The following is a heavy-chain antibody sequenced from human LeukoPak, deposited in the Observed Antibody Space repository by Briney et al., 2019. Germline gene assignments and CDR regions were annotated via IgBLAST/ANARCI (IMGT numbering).Heavy chain of an antibody. CDR2: ISYDGSNK. CDR3: VKNCQAYSYFPHWFDP. V-gene: IGHV3-30*18. J-gene: IGHJ5*02. D-gene: IGHD5-18*01. Sequence: GGSLRLSCAASGFTFSSYGMHWVRQAPGKGLEWVAVISYDGSNKYYADSVKGRFTISRDNSKNTLYLQMNSLRAEDTAVYYCVKNCQAYSYFPHWFDPWGQGTLVTVSS. CDR1: GFTFSSYG.